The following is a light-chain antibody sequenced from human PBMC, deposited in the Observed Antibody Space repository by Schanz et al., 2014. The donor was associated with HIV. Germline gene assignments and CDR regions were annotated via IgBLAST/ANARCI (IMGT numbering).Light chain of an antibody. CDR1: SSDVGGYNF. V-gene: IGLV2-14*03. Sequence: QSALTQPASVSGSPGQSITISCTGTSSDVGGYNFVSWYQQHPDKAPKLMIYDVSNRPSGVPNRFSGSKSGNTASLTVSGLQADDEADYYCSSFAGNNKLLFGGGTKLTVL. CDR3: SSFAGNNKLL. CDR2: DVS. J-gene: IGLJ2*01.